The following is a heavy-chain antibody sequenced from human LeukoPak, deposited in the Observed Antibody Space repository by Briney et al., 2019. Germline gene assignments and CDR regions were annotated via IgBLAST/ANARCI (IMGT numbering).Heavy chain of an antibody. CDR1: GFTFSSYW. CDR3: ARVVGGWLQSLYYYGMDV. D-gene: IGHD5-24*01. V-gene: IGHV3-7*01. Sequence: PGGSLRLSCAASGFTFSSYWMSWVRQAPGKGLEWVANIKQDGSEKYYVDSVKGRFTISRDNAKNSLYLQMNSLRAEDTAVYYCARVVGGWLQSLYYYGMDVWGQGTTVTVSS. J-gene: IGHJ6*02. CDR2: IKQDGSEK.